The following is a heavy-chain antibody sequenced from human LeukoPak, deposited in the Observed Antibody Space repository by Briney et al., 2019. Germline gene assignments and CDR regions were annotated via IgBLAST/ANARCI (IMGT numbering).Heavy chain of an antibody. CDR3: ARDQPGTYTMSST. Sequence: PGGSLRLSCVASGFTFVRFSMHWVRQAPGKGLEWVAFVSGEQTDKYYADSVKGRFTISRDNSRNTLFLEMNSLRPDDTAVYYCARDQPGTYTMSSTWGQGTLVTVSS. CDR2: VSGEQTDK. D-gene: IGHD7-27*01. V-gene: IGHV3-30*04. CDR1: GFTFVRFS. J-gene: IGHJ5*02.